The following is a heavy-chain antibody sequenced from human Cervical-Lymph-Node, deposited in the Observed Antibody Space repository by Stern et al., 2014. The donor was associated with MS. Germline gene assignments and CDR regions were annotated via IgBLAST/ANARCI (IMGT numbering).Heavy chain of an antibody. CDR1: GGSISSRGYS. CDR2: VHHSGNT. V-gene: IGHV4-30-2*01. J-gene: IGHJ5*02. Sequence: QVQLQESGSGLVKPSQTLSLTCTVSGGSISSRGYSWTWIRQPPGKALAWIGYVHHSGNTYYSPSLKSRVTISIDTSKNQFSVKVTSVTVADTAVYYCARGVGAIPNWFDPWGQGVLVSVSS. D-gene: IGHD3-16*01. CDR3: ARGVGAIPNWFDP.